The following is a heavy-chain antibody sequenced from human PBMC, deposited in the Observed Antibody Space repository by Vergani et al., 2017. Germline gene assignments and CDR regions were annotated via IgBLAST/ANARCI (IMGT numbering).Heavy chain of an antibody. CDR3: ARLSYDTTPYFQRDYDC. V-gene: IGHV3-23*01. CDR1: GFTFSSYA. CDR2: ISARYPST. D-gene: IGHD3-22*01. J-gene: IGHJ4*02. Sequence: EVQLLESGGGLVQPGGSLRLFCAASGFTFSSYAMSWVRQAPGKGMEWVSAISARYPSTYYADSVKGRFAIYRDNSKNMLYLQMNSLRAEDTAVYYCARLSYDTTPYFQRDYDCWGQGTLVSVSS.